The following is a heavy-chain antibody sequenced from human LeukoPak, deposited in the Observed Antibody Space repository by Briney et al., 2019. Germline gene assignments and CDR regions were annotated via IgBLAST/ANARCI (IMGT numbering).Heavy chain of an antibody. V-gene: IGHV3-30-3*01. D-gene: IGHD2-2*01. J-gene: IGHJ5*02. Sequence: GGSLRLSCAASGFTFSSYAMHWVRQAPGKGLEWVAVISYDGSNKYYADSVKGRFTISRDNSKNTLYLQMNSLRAERTAVYYCARVDCSSTSCYSRDWFDPWGQGTLVTVSS. CDR1: GFTFSSYA. CDR2: ISYDGSNK. CDR3: ARVDCSSTSCYSRDWFDP.